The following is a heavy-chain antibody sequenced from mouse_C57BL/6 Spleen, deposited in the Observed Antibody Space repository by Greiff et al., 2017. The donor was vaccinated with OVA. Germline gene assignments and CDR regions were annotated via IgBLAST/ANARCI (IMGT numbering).Heavy chain of an antibody. CDR1: GFTFSSYG. CDR2: ISSGGSYT. Sequence: EVMLVESGGDLVKPGGSLKLSCAASGFTFSSYGMSWVRQTPDKRLEWVATISSGGSYTYYPDSVKGRFTISRDNAKNTLYLQMSSLKSEDTAMYNCARDYGSSGYFDYWGQGTTLTVSS. J-gene: IGHJ2*01. V-gene: IGHV5-6*01. D-gene: IGHD1-1*01. CDR3: ARDYGSSGYFDY.